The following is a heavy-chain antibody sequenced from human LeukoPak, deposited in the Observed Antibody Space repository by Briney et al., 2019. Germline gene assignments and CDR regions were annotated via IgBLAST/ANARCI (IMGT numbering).Heavy chain of an antibody. CDR1: GDSIGRYF. J-gene: IGHJ4*02. V-gene: IGHV4-59*01. CDR3: ARDTGDYPYYFDY. D-gene: IGHD3-9*01. Sequence: SETLSLTCTVSGDSIGRYFWSWIRQSPTKGVEWLGDMHFSGATNYNPSLKSRVTISVDTSKKEFSLKLTSVTAADTAVYFCARDTGDYPYYFDYWGQGILVTVSS. CDR2: MHFSGAT.